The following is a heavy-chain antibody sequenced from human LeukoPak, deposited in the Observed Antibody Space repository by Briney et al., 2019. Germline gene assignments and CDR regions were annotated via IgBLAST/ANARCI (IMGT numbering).Heavy chain of an antibody. CDR3: ARGIEFDY. CDR2: IYYSGST. CDR1: GGSISSYY. V-gene: IGHV4-59*01. J-gene: IGHJ4*02. Sequence: AEALSLTCTVSGGSISSYYWSWVRQPPGKGLEWVGYIYYSGSTNYNPALKSGVTISVDTPTNQSSLKPSSITAADTAVLYWARGIEFDYWGQGTLVTVSP. D-gene: IGHD2/OR15-2a*01.